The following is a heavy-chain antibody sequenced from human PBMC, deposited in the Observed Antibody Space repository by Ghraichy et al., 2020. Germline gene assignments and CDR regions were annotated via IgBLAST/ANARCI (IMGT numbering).Heavy chain of an antibody. Sequence: GGSLRLSCAASGFTFRTYAMSWVRQAPGKGLEWVSAISNSGGTTYYADSVKGRFTISRDNSKNTLYLQMNSLRAEDTAVYYCTSRTVPTGWGWFDPWGQGTLVTVSS. CDR1: GFTFRTYA. CDR3: TSRTVPTGWGWFDP. D-gene: IGHD2-2*01. V-gene: IGHV3-23*01. J-gene: IGHJ5*02. CDR2: ISNSGGTT.